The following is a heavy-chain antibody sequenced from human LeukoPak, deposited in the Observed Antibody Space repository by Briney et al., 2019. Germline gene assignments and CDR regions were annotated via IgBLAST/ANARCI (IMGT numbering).Heavy chain of an antibody. V-gene: IGHV3-74*01. CDR3: ATFGYNWKLGY. CDR2: INSDGRDT. J-gene: IGHJ4*02. Sequence: PGGSLRLSCAASGFTFSNYYVHWVRQRPGEGLVWVSRINSDGRDTGYVDSVKGRFTISRDNAKNTVYLQMNSLRAEDTAVYYCATFGYNWKLGYWGQGTLVTVSS. CDR1: GFTFSNYY. D-gene: IGHD1-20*01.